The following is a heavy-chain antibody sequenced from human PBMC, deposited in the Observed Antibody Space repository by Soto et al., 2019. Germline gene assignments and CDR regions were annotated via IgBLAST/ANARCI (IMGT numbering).Heavy chain of an antibody. Sequence: ASVKVSCKASGYTFTSYYMHWVRQAPGQGLEWMGIINPSGGSTSYAQKFQGRVTMTRDTSTSTVYMELSSLRSEDTAVYYCARDTSLRYFDWLHDYWGQGTLVTVSS. J-gene: IGHJ4*02. D-gene: IGHD3-9*01. CDR1: GYTFTSYY. V-gene: IGHV1-46*01. CDR2: INPSGGST. CDR3: ARDTSLRYFDWLHDY.